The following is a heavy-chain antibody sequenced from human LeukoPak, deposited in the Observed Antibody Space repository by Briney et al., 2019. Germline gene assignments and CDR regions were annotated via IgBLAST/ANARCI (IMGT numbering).Heavy chain of an antibody. D-gene: IGHD3-22*01. CDR1: GYTFTGYY. V-gene: IGHV1-2*02. Sequence: ASVKVSCKASGYTFTGYYMHWVRQAPGQGLEWMGWINPNSGGTNYAQKFQGRVTLTRDTSISTAYMELSRLRSEDTAVYYCARDSGGYYLRLIDYWGQGTLVTVSS. CDR3: ARDSGGYYLRLIDY. CDR2: INPNSGGT. J-gene: IGHJ4*02.